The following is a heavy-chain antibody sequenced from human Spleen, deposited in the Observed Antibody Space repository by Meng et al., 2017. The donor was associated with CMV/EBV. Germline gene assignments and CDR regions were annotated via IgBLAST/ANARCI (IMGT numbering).Heavy chain of an antibody. CDR1: GGSISSHH. J-gene: IGHJ1*01. CDR3: ARGRYGDYAD. Sequence: GSLRLSCIVSGGSISSHHWSWIRQPPGKGLEWIGYVFDSGSTNYNPALKSRATISGDTSKNQFSLRLRSVTAADTAVYYCARGRYGDYADWGQGTLVTVSS. D-gene: IGHD4-17*01. CDR2: VFDSGST. V-gene: IGHV4-59*11.